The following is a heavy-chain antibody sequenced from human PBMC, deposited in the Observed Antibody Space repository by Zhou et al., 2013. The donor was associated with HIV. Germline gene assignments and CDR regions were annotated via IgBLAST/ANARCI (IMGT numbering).Heavy chain of an antibody. J-gene: IGHJ4*02. Sequence: QVQLQESGPGLVKPSETLSLTCTVSGGSISSHYWSWIRQPPGKGLEWIGYIYYSGSTNYNPSLKSRVTISVDTSKNQFSLKLSSVTAADTAVYYCARDVVGATHFDYWGQGTLVTVSS. CDR2: IYYSGST. CDR3: ARDVVGATHFDY. D-gene: IGHD1-26*01. V-gene: IGHV4-59*11. CDR1: GGSISSHY.